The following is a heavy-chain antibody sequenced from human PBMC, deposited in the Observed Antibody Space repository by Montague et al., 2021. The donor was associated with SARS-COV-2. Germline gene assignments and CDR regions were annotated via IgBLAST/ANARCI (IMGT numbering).Heavy chain of an antibody. J-gene: IGHJ5*02. CDR2: IYYSGNT. D-gene: IGHD2-2*01. V-gene: IGHV4-39*01. Sequence: SETLSLTCTVSGGSISSSSYYWGWIRQPPGKGLEWIGSIYYSGNTYYNPSLKSRVTISVYTSKNQFSLKLSSVTAAAPAVYYCARLKGPYCSSTSCYSASWFDPWGQGTLVTVSS. CDR1: GGSISSSSYY. CDR3: ARLKGPYCSSTSCYSASWFDP.